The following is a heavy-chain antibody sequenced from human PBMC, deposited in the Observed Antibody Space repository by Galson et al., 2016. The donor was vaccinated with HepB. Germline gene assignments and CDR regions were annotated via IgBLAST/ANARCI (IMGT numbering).Heavy chain of an antibody. D-gene: IGHD3-3*01. CDR1: GFIFRSYG. V-gene: IGHV3-33*01. J-gene: IGHJ4*02. CDR2: IRYDGSNK. Sequence: SLRLSCAASGFIFRSYGMHWVRQAPGKGLEWVAVIRYDGSNKYYADSVKGRFTISRDNSKNTLYLQMDSLRAEDTAVYYCARGVTIFGVVTNPSDVWGQGFLVTVSS. CDR3: ARGVTIFGVVTNPSDV.